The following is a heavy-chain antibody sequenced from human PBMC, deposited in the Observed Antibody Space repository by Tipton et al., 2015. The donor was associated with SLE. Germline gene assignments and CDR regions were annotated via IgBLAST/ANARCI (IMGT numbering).Heavy chain of an antibody. CDR3: ARGGSDAFDF. V-gene: IGHV3-13*01. D-gene: IGHD3-16*01. Sequence: SLRLSCAASGFTFSSYDMHWVRQGTGKGLEWVSAIGTAGDTYYPGSVKGRFTISRENAKHSLYLQMTNLRAGDTAEYYCARGGSDAFDFWGQGTRVTVSS. CDR1: GFTFSSYD. CDR2: IGTAGDT. J-gene: IGHJ3*01.